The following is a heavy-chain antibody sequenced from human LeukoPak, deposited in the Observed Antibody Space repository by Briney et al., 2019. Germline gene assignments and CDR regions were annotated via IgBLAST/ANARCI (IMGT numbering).Heavy chain of an antibody. CDR2: VNPNSGGT. Sequence: ASLKSSCKTSRYTFTAYYMHSGRHAPRQRLVCMGWVNPNSGGTNSAQKFQGRVTMTRDTSISTAYMELSRLRSDDTAVYYCARYRFLEWLLDYWGQGTLVTVSS. CDR3: ARYRFLEWLLDY. D-gene: IGHD3-3*01. CDR1: RYTFTAYY. V-gene: IGHV1-2*02. J-gene: IGHJ4*02.